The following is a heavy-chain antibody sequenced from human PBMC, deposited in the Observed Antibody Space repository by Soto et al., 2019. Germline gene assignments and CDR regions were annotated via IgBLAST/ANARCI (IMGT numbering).Heavy chain of an antibody. CDR3: AGGEGTGGWSDY. Sequence: ASVKVSCKASGYTFTSYAMHWVRQAPGQRLEWMGWINAGNGNTKYSQKFQGRVTITRDTSASTAYMELSSLRSEDTAVYYCAGGEGTGGWSDYWGQGTLVTVSS. D-gene: IGHD6-19*01. CDR1: GYTFTSYA. CDR2: INAGNGNT. V-gene: IGHV1-3*01. J-gene: IGHJ4*02.